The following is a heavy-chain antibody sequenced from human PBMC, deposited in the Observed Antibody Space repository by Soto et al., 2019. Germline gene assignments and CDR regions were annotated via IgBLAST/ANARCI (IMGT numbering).Heavy chain of an antibody. D-gene: IGHD2-8*01. CDR3: AGEGVRGMDV. V-gene: IGHV1-8*01. J-gene: IGHJ6*02. CDR1: GYTFTSYD. CDR2: MNPNSANT. Sequence: QVQLVQSGAEVKKPGASVKVSCKASGYTFTSYDINWVRQATGQGLEWMGWMNPNSANTGYAQKLKGRVTIMRNTSISTAYMELSSLRSEVTAVYYCAGEGVRGMDVGGQGTTVTVSS.